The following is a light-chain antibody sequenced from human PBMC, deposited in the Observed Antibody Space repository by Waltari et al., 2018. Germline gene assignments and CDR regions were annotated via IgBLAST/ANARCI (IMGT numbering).Light chain of an antibody. J-gene: IGKJ2*03. CDR1: QSLVYSDGNIY. CDR3: MQGTNWPQS. CDR2: KVS. V-gene: IGKV2-30*01. Sequence: DVVMTQSPLSLPVTLGQPASISCRSSQSLVYSDGNIYLNWFQQRPGQCPRRLIYKVSRRDSGVPARFSGSGSGTDFTLRISRVEAEDVGLYFCMQGTNWPQSFGQGTKLEIK.